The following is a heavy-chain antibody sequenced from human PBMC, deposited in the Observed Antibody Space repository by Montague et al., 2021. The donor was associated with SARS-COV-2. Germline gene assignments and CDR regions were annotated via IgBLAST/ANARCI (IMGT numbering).Heavy chain of an antibody. Sequence: SETLSLTCSVSSGSVSSGAYYWSWIRQPPGKGLEWIAYIYYSGNTYTKYSPSLESRVSISVDTSKNQFSLKLTSGSAADTAVYYCAREYFDSSGLVWTDPWGQGTLVIVSS. V-gene: IGHV4-61*08. D-gene: IGHD3-22*01. CDR3: AREYFDSSGLVWTDP. CDR2: IYYSGNTYT. CDR1: SGSVSSGAYY. J-gene: IGHJ5*02.